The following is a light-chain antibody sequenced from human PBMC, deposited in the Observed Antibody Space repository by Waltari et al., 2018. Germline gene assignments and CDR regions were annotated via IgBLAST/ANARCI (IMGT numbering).Light chain of an antibody. J-gene: IGKJ5*01. CDR3: QQRTTWPSIT. V-gene: IGKV3-11*01. CDR1: QSVNTN. Sequence: EIVLTQSPATLSLSLGERGTLSCRASQSVNTNLAWYQQTPGQAPRLLIYDASNRATGIPARFSGSGSGTDFTLTISSLEREDFAVYYCQQRTTWPSITFGQGTRLEIK. CDR2: DAS.